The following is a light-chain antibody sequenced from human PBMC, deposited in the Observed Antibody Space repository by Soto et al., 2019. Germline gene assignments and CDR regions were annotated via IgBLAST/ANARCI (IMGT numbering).Light chain of an antibody. J-gene: IGKJ4*01. Sequence: DMQLTQSPSFLSASVGDRVTITCRASQGISSDLAWYQQKPGKVPKLLIYAAFTLQSGVPSRFSGGRSGAEFTLTISSLQPEDFATYYCQQLKSYPLTFGGGTKVEI. V-gene: IGKV1-9*01. CDR3: QQLKSYPLT. CDR2: AAF. CDR1: QGISSD.